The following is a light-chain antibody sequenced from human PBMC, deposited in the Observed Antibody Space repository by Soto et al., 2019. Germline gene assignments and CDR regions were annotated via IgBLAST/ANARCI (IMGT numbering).Light chain of an antibody. Sequence: QSALTQPASVSGSPGPSITIPCNGTNRDVGGFGLVSWYHQHPGKAPKLLIYDVARRRSGVSPRFSGSKTGNATSLPISERPAEYEGYSICCAYAGGTILFVFGARTK. V-gene: IGLV2-23*02. CDR3: CAYAGGTILFV. J-gene: IGLJ1*01. CDR1: NRDVGGFGL. CDR2: DVA.